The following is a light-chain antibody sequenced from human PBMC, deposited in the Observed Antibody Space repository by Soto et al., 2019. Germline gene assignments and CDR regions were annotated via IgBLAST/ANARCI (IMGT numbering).Light chain of an antibody. CDR2: GAS. J-gene: IGKJ3*01. CDR1: QRVSSSY. V-gene: IGKV3-20*01. Sequence: EIVLTQAPGTLYLSPGERATLSCRASQRVSSSYLAWYQQKPGQAPRPLIYGASSRATGIPDRFSGSGSGTDFTLTISRLEPEDFAVYYCQQYGSSPLFTFGPGTKVDIK. CDR3: QQYGSSPLFT.